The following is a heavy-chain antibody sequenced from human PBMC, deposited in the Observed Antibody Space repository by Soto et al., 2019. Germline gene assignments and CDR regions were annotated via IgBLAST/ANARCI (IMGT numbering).Heavy chain of an antibody. V-gene: IGHV4-61*03. CDR2: IYYSGST. CDR3: ARGIEGWYQGRYYYGMDV. J-gene: IGHJ6*02. D-gene: IGHD6-19*01. Sequence: QVQLQESGPGLVKPSETLSLTCTVSGGSVSSGSYYWSWIRQPPGKVLEWIGYIYYSGSTNSHPSLKRRVAISVDTSKNHSPPKLSSVTAADTAVYYCARGIEGWYQGRYYYGMDVWGQGDTVTVSS. CDR1: GGSVSSGSYY.